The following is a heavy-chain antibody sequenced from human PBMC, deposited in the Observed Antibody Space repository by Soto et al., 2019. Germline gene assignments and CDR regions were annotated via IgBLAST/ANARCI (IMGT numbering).Heavy chain of an antibody. CDR2: ISSSSSYI. CDR1: GLTFSSYS. Sequence: GGSLRLSCAASGLTFSSYSMNWVRQAPGKGLEWVSSISSSSSYIYYADSVKGRFTISRDNAKNSLYLQMNSLRAEDTAVYYCARDRQYGSGSYHRYSFDYWGQGTLVTVSS. V-gene: IGHV3-21*01. D-gene: IGHD3-10*01. J-gene: IGHJ4*02. CDR3: ARDRQYGSGSYHRYSFDY.